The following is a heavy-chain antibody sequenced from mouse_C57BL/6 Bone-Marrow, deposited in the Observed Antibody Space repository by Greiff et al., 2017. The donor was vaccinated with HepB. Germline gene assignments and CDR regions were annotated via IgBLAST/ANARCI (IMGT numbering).Heavy chain of an antibody. CDR3: ARGSLNYYGSSHWYFDV. CDR1: GYSITSDY. J-gene: IGHJ1*03. D-gene: IGHD1-1*01. CDR2: ISYSGST. V-gene: IGHV3-8*01. Sequence: EVKLQESGPGLAKPSQTLSLTCSVTGYSITSDYWNWIRKFPGNKLEYMGYISYSGSTYYNPSLKSRISITRDTSKNQYYLQLNSVTTEDTATYYCARGSLNYYGSSHWYFDVWGTGTTVTVSS.